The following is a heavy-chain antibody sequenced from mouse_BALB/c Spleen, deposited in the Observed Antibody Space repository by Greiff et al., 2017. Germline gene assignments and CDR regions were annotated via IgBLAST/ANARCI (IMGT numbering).Heavy chain of an antibody. Sequence: EVQGVESGGGLVQPGGSRKLSCAASGFTFSSFGMHWVRQAPEKGLEWVAYISSGSSTIYYADTVKGRFTISRDNPKNTLFLQMTSLRSEDTAMYYCARYPYGNYEYFDVWGAGTTVTVSS. J-gene: IGHJ1*01. V-gene: IGHV5-17*02. CDR1: GFTFSSFG. CDR3: ARYPYGNYEYFDV. D-gene: IGHD2-10*02. CDR2: ISSGSSTI.